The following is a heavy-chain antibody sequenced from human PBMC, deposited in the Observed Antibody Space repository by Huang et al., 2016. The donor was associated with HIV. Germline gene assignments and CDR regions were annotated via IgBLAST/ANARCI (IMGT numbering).Heavy chain of an antibody. CDR2: LIPPLNTT. CDR1: GGTFRTSA. J-gene: IGHJ4*02. CDR3: ARDEGGRYCSSISCYFVY. V-gene: IGHV1-69*13. D-gene: IGHD2-2*01. Sequence: QVQLVQSGTEVKKPGSSVKVSCKSSGGTFRTSAFSWVRQAPGQGLEWMGGLIPPLNTTNYAHQFQGRVTIIADEATSTAYMELSSLRDDDTAVYYCARDEGGRYCSSISCYFVYWGQGTMVTVSS.